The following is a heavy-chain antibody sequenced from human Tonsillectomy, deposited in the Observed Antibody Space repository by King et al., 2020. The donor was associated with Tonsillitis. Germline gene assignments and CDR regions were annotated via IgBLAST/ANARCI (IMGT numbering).Heavy chain of an antibody. CDR1: GGSISSSSYY. CDR2: IYYSGST. Sequence: LQLQESGPGLVKPSETLSLTCTVSGGSISSSSYYWGWIRQPPGKGLEWIGSIYYSGSTYYNPSLKSRVTISVDTSKNQFSLKLSSVTAADTAVYYCARHGGSGSYNPPYYFDYWGQGTLVTVSS. V-gene: IGHV4-39*07. D-gene: IGHD3-10*01. J-gene: IGHJ4*02. CDR3: ARHGGSGSYNPPYYFDY.